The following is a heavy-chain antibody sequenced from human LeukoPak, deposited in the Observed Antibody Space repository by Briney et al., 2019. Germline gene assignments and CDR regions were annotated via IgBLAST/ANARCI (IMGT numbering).Heavy chain of an antibody. D-gene: IGHD3-10*01. CDR2: TYYSTST. Sequence: SETLSLTCTVSGGSITSISHHWGWIRQPPGKGLEWIGSTYYSTSTQYNPSLKSRVTISVDTSKNQFSLKLSSVTAADTAVYYCARGYRGARYYFDYWGQGTLVTVSS. CDR3: ARGYRGARYYFDY. CDR1: GGSITSISHH. J-gene: IGHJ4*02. V-gene: IGHV4-39*07.